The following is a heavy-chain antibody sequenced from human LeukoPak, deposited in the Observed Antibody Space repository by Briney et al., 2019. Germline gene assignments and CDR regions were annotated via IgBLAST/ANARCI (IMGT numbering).Heavy chain of an antibody. J-gene: IGHJ6*03. CDR3: ARLSATTHYYYCYYMDV. CDR2: IYTSGST. Sequence: SETLSLTCTVSGGSISSGSYYWSWIRQPAGKGLEWIGRIYTSGSTNYNPSLKSRVTISVDTSKNQFSLKLSSVTAADTAVYYCARLSATTHYYYCYYMDVWGKGTTVTISS. D-gene: IGHD5-12*01. CDR1: GGSISSGSYY. V-gene: IGHV4-61*02.